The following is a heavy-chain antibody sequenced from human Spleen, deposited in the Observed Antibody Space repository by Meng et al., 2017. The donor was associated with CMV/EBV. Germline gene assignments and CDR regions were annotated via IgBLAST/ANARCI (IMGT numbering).Heavy chain of an antibody. J-gene: IGHJ6*02. Sequence: GGSLRLSCAASGFTFSSYGMHWVRQAPGKGLEWVAFIRYDGSNKYYADSVKGRFTISRDNSKNTLYLQMNSLRAEDTAVYYCAKPGGITIFGVVGSYGMDVWGQGTTVTVS. CDR1: GFTFSSYG. V-gene: IGHV3-30*02. CDR2: IRYDGSNK. CDR3: AKPGGITIFGVVGSYGMDV. D-gene: IGHD3-3*01.